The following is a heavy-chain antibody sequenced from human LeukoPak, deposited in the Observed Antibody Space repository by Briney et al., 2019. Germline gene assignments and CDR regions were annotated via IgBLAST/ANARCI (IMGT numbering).Heavy chain of an antibody. V-gene: IGHV1-2*02. CDR3: ARGRLWFGDVAGYKPDFDY. D-gene: IGHD3-10*01. CDR2: INPNSGGT. J-gene: IGHJ4*02. CDR1: GYTFTGYY. Sequence: ASVKVSCKASGYTFTGYYMHWVRQAPGQGLEWMGWINPNSGGTNYAQKFQGRVTMTRDTSISTAYMELSSLRSEDTAVYYCARGRLWFGDVAGYKPDFDYWGQGTLVTVSS.